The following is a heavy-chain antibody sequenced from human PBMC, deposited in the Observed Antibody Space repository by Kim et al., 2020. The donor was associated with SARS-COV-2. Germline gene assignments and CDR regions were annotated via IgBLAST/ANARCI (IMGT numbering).Heavy chain of an antibody. J-gene: IGHJ6*02. Sequence: SETLSLTCTVSGASMGSEYWSWIRQPPGKGLEWIGYIYFSGSTNYNPSLKSRVIMSLDTSQNQFSLTLTSVTAADTAVYYCARSGYSSSWLYYYYGLDVWGQGTTVTVSS. CDR2: IYFSGST. D-gene: IGHD6-13*01. V-gene: IGHV4-59*12. CDR3: ARSGYSSSWLYYYYGLDV. CDR1: GASMGSEY.